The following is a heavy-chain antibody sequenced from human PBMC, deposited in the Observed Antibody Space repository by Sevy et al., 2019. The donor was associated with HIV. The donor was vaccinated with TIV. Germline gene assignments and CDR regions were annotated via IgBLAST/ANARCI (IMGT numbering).Heavy chain of an antibody. CDR3: AREGAAAKYYYGMDV. CDR1: GFTFSDYY. D-gene: IGHD6-13*01. J-gene: IGHJ6*02. Sequence: GGSLRLSCVASGFTFSDYYMSWIRQAPGKGLEWVSYISSSGSTIYYADSVKGRFTISRDNAKNSLYLQMNSLRAEDTAVYYCAREGAAAKYYYGMDVWGQGTTVTVSS. V-gene: IGHV3-11*01. CDR2: ISSSGSTI.